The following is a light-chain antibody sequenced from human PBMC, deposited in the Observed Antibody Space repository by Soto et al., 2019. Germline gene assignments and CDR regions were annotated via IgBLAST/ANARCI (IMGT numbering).Light chain of an antibody. CDR1: QSVTSN. J-gene: IGKJ1*01. V-gene: IGKV3-20*01. CDR3: QQYGSSPPWT. Sequence: IGMSQSPATLSVSPGERATLSCRASQSVTSNLAWYQQKPGQAPRLLIYGASTRATGIPVRFSGSGSGTDFTLTISRLEPEDFAVYYCQQYGSSPPWTFGQGTKVDI. CDR2: GAS.